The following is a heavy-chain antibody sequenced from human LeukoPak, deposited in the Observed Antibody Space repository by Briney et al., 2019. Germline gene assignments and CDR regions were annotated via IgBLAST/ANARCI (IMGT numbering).Heavy chain of an antibody. CDR2: INHSGST. CDR3: ARHPRRGSFDC. Sequence: SETLSLTCTVSGGSISNYYWSWIRQPPGKGLEWIGEINHSGSTNYNPSLKSRVTISVDTSKNQFSLKLSSVTAADTAVYYCARHPRRGSFDCWGQGTLVTVSS. CDR1: GGSISNYY. V-gene: IGHV4-34*01. J-gene: IGHJ4*02. D-gene: IGHD3-10*01.